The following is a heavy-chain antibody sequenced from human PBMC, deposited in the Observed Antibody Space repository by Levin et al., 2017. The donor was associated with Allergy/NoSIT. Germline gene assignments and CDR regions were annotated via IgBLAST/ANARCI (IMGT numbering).Heavy chain of an antibody. D-gene: IGHD5-12*01. J-gene: IGHJ4*02. CDR2: ISYDGSNK. CDR1: GFTFSSYA. Sequence: PGGSLRLSCAASGFTFSSYAMHWVRQAPGKGLEWVAVISYDGSNKYYADSVKGRFTISRDNSKNTLYLQMNSLRAEDTAVYYCARDHWLRFGFWFDYWGQGTLVTVSS. CDR3: ARDHWLRFGFWFDY. V-gene: IGHV3-30-3*01.